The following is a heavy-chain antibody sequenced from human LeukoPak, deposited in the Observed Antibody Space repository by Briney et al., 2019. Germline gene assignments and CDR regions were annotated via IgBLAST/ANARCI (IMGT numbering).Heavy chain of an antibody. CDR1: GGSFSGYY. Sequence: KTSETLSLTCAVYGGSFSGYYWSWIRQPPGKGLEWIGEINHSGSTNYNPSLKSRVTISVDTPKNQFSLKLSSVTAADTAVYYCARGPMYSSSWYTLYNWFDPWGQGTLVTVSS. J-gene: IGHJ5*02. V-gene: IGHV4-34*01. CDR2: INHSGST. D-gene: IGHD6-13*01. CDR3: ARGPMYSSSWYTLYNWFDP.